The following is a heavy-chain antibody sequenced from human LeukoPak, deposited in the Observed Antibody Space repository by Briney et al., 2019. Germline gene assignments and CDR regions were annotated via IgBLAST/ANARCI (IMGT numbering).Heavy chain of an antibody. J-gene: IGHJ4*02. V-gene: IGHV3-7*01. CDR2: IKEDGSQK. CDR3: VRDRGGGSYDY. Sequence: GGSLRLSCAASGFTFSSYWMGWVRQAPGKGLEWVAKIKEDGSQKQYVDSVKGRFTISRDNAKNSLYLQMSSLRAEDTAVYYCVRDRGGGSYDYWGQGTVVTVSS. CDR1: GFTFSSYW. D-gene: IGHD1-26*01.